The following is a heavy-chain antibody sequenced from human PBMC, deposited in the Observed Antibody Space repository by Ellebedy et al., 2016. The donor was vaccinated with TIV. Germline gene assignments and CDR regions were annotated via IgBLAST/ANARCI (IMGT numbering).Heavy chain of an antibody. V-gene: IGHV3-30-3*01. CDR3: ARGGYSSSRGAFDI. Sequence: GESLKISCAASGFPFSNGWMSWVRQAPGKGLEWVAVISYDGSNKYYADSVKGRFTISRDNSKNTLYLQMNSLRAEDTAVYYCARGGYSSSRGAFDIWGQGTMVTVSS. D-gene: IGHD6-13*01. J-gene: IGHJ3*02. CDR1: GFPFSNGW. CDR2: ISYDGSNK.